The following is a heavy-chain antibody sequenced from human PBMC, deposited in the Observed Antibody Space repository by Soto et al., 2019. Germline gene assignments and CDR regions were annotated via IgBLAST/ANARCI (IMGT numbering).Heavy chain of an antibody. CDR2: ISGSGGST. J-gene: IGHJ4*02. D-gene: IGHD3-16*01. Sequence: PGGSLRLSCAASGFTFSSYAMSWVRQAPGKGLEWVSAISGSGGSTYYADSVKGRFTISRDNSKNTLYLQMNSLRAEDTAVYYCAKALYDYIWGSSLAFDYWGQGTLVTVSS. CDR3: AKALYDYIWGSSLAFDY. CDR1: GFTFSSYA. V-gene: IGHV3-23*01.